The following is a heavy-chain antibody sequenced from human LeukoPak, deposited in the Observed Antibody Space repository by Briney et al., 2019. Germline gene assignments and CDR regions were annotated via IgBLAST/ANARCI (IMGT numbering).Heavy chain of an antibody. CDR3: TGNYYGSGSYSDFDY. J-gene: IGHJ4*02. Sequence: GGSLRLSCAASGFTFSGSALHWVRQASGKGLEWVGRIRSTANGYATAYAASVKGRFTISRDDSKNTAYLQMDSLKTEDTAVYYCTGNYYGSGSYSDFDYWGQGTLVNVS. V-gene: IGHV3-73*01. CDR2: IRSTANGYAT. CDR1: GFTFSGSA. D-gene: IGHD3-10*01.